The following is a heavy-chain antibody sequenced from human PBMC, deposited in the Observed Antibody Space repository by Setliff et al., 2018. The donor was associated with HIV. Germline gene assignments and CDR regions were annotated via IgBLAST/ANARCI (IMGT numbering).Heavy chain of an antibody. Sequence: ASVKVSCKPSEYSFTSLDINWVRQATGQGPEWMGWLNPTSGNTGSAQRFQGRVTMTRNTSISIAYMELSNLRSEDTAVYYCARGAPGRSCSGGSCSYFDYWGQGTLVTVSS. D-gene: IGHD2-15*01. CDR1: EYSFTSLD. J-gene: IGHJ4*02. V-gene: IGHV1-8*01. CDR3: ARGAPGRSCSGGSCSYFDY. CDR2: LNPTSGNT.